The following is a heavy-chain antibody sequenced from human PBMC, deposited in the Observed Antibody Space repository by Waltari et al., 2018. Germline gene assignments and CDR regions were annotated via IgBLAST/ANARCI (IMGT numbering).Heavy chain of an antibody. V-gene: IGHV1-69*01. CDR2: VSPSFDTT. D-gene: IGHD1-1*01. Sequence: QVQLVQSGAEVKKPGSSVKVSCKASGDTFRSHGISWVRQAPGKGLEWMGGVSPSFDTTDDAQKFQGRVTITADESTSTAYLELRGLRSDDTAVYYCARDSVLTTAIIRLDVWGQGTTVTVSS. CDR3: ARDSVLTTAIIRLDV. CDR1: GDTFRSHG. J-gene: IGHJ6*02.